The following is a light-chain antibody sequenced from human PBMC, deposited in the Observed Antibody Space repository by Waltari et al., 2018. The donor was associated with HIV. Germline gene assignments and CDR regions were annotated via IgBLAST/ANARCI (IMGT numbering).Light chain of an antibody. CDR3: QQYNSYSTWT. V-gene: IGKV1-5*03. J-gene: IGKJ1*01. Sequence: DIQMTQSPSTLSASVGDRVTIPCRASQSISSWLAWYQQKPGKAPKLLIYKASSLESGFPSRFSGSGSGTEFTLTISSLQPDDFATYYCQQYNSYSTWTFGQGTKVEIK. CDR1: QSISSW. CDR2: KAS.